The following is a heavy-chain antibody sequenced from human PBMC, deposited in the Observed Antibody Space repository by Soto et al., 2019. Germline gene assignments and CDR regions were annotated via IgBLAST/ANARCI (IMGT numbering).Heavy chain of an antibody. CDR1: GGSFSSYY. V-gene: IGHV4-34*01. Sequence: PSETLSLTCAVYGGSFSSYYWSWIRQPPGKGLEWIGEINHSGSTNDNPSLKSRVTISIDTSKNQFSLKMTSVTAADTAVYYCARVSSGVGPDYWGQGTLVTVSS. D-gene: IGHD1-26*01. CDR2: INHSGST. CDR3: ARVSSGVGPDY. J-gene: IGHJ4*02.